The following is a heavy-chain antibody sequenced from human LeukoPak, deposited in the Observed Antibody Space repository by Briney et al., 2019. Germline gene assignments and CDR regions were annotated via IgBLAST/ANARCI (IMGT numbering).Heavy chain of an antibody. CDR2: ISAYNGNT. J-gene: IGHJ6*02. CDR3: AREYFDYGMDV. Sequence: ASVKVSCKASGYTFTSYGISWVRQAPGQGLEWMGWISAYNGNTNYAQKLQGRVTTTTDTSTSTAYMELRSLRSDDTAVYYCAREYFDYGMDVWGQGTTVTVSS. V-gene: IGHV1-18*01. D-gene: IGHD3-9*01. CDR1: GYTFTSYG.